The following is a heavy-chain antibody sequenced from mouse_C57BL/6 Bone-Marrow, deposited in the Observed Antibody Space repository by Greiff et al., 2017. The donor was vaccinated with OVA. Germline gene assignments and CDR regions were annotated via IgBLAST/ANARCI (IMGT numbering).Heavy chain of an antibody. CDR3: ARRGAPLYYFDY. CDR2: IYPGDGDT. V-gene: IGHV1-80*01. J-gene: IGHJ2*01. Sequence: QVQLQQSGAELVKPGASVKISCKASGYAFSSYWMNWVKQRPGKGLEWIGQIYPGDGDTNYNGKFKGKATLTADKSSSTAYMQLSSLTSEDSAVYFCARRGAPLYYFDYWGQGTTLTVSS. CDR1: GYAFSSYW.